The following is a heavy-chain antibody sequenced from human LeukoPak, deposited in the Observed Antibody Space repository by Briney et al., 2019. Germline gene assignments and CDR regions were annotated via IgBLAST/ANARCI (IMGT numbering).Heavy chain of an antibody. CDR1: GDSIFIASYY. Sequence: SQTLTLICTVSGDSIFIASYYCRWLRQPPGKSVEWFGFIYYSGKIYYSSSLRIRLSILIDTSNNQFSLTLSSVTVADTAVYYCAREGTAHAFDIWGRGTMVTVSS. D-gene: IGHD2-21*02. CDR2: IYYSGKI. J-gene: IGHJ3*02. V-gene: IGHV4-31*03. CDR3: AREGTAHAFDI.